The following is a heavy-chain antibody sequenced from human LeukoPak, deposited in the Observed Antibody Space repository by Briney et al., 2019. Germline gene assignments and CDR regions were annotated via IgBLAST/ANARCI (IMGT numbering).Heavy chain of an antibody. CDR1: GGSVSSSTYY. Sequence: SETLSLPCTVSGGSVSSSTYYWGWIRQPPGKGLEWIGSIYYSESTYYNPSLKSRVTISVDTSNNQFSLKLSSVTAADTAGHYCARRIGYCSSTSCLPYYYGMDVWGQGTTVTVSS. D-gene: IGHD2-2*01. J-gene: IGHJ6*02. CDR3: ARRIGYCSSTSCLPYYYGMDV. V-gene: IGHV4-39*01. CDR2: IYYSEST.